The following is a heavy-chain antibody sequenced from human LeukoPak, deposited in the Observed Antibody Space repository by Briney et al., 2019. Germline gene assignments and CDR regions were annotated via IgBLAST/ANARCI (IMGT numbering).Heavy chain of an antibody. CDR2: IYYSGST. J-gene: IGHJ4*02. D-gene: IGHD6-13*01. CDR1: GGSITGYY. CDR3: ARGLGIAAAGDY. Sequence: SETLSLTCTLSGGSITGYYWSWIRQPPGKGLEWIGYIYYSGSTNYNPSLKSRVTISVDTSKNQFSLKLSSVTAADTAVYYCARGLGIAAAGDYWGQGTLVTVSS. V-gene: IGHV4-59*12.